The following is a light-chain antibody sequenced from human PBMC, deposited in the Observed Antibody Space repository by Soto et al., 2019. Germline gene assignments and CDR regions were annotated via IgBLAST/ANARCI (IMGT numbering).Light chain of an antibody. V-gene: IGLV2-14*01. CDR1: SSDVGGYNY. CDR3: SSYTSSSTLRV. Sequence: QSALTQPASVSGSPGQSITISCTGTSSDVGGYNYVSWYQKHPGKAPKLMIYDVSNRPSGVSNRFSGSKSGNTASLTISGLQAEDEADYYCSSYTSSSTLRVFGTGTKLTVL. CDR2: DVS. J-gene: IGLJ1*01.